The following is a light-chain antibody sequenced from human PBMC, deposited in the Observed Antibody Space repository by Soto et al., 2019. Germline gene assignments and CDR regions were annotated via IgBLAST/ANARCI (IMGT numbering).Light chain of an antibody. CDR2: DVS. CDR1: SSEVGGYNY. V-gene: IGLV2-14*01. J-gene: IGLJ1*01. Sequence: QSSLTQPASVSGSPGQSITISCTGTSSEVGGYNYVSWYQQHPGKAPKLMIYDVSNRPSGVSNRFSGSKSGNTASLTISGLQAEDEADYYCSSYTSSSPYAFGTGTKVTVL. CDR3: SSYTSSSPYA.